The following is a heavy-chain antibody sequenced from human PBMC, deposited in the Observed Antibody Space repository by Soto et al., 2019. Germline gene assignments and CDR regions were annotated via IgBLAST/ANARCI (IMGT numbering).Heavy chain of an antibody. D-gene: IGHD4-17*01. V-gene: IGHV1-18*01. J-gene: IGHJ4*02. CDR3: ARDLHGDPYY. CDR2: ISAYNGNT. Sequence: ASVKVSCKASGYTFTIYGSSWVRQAPGQGLEWMGWISAYNGNTNYAQKLQGRVTMTTDTSTSTAYMELRSLSSDDTAVYYCARDLHGDPYYWGQGTLVTVSS. CDR1: GYTFTIYG.